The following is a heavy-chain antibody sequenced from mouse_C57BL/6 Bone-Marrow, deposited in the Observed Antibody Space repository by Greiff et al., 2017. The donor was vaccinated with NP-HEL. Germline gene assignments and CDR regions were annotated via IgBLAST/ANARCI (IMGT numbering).Heavy chain of an antibody. V-gene: IGHV2-2*01. CDR3: ARNSRYYGSSYWYCDV. CDR1: GFSLTSYG. Sequence: VQVVESGPGLVQPSQSLSITCTVSGFSLTSYGVHWVRQSPGKGLEWLGVIWSGGSTDYNAAFISRLSISKDHSKSQVFFKMNRLQAEDTAIYYCARNSRYYGSSYWYCDVWGTGTTVTVSS. CDR2: IWSGGST. D-gene: IGHD1-1*01. J-gene: IGHJ1*03.